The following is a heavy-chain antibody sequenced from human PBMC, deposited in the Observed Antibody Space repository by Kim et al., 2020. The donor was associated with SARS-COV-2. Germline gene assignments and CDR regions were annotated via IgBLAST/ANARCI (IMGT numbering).Heavy chain of an antibody. D-gene: IGHD3-22*01. CDR2: IYSGGQT. CDR3: ARETFYYDSSGHRHWYFD. V-gene: IGHV3-66*01. Sequence: GGSLRLSCAASGFTVSEHYMNWVRQAPGKGLEWVSVIYSGGQTYYADSVKARFNIFRDNSKNTLYLQFNSLRAEDTAVYYCARETFYYDSSGHRHWYFD. J-gene: IGHJ2*01. CDR1: GFTVSEHY.